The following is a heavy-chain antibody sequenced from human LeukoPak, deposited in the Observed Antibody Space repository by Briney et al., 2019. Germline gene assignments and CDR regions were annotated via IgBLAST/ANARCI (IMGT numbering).Heavy chain of an antibody. CDR1: GYTFTDNF. D-gene: IGHD3-22*01. CDR2: INPHTGGT. CDR3: ARDNTSGYYADY. J-gene: IGHJ4*02. V-gene: IGHV1-2*02. Sequence: ASVKVSCKASGYTFTDNFMQWLRQAPGRGLEWMGWINPHTGGTKYVERFQGRVTMTRDTSISTAYMEVRRLRSDDTAVYYCARDNTSGYYADYWGQGTLVTVSS.